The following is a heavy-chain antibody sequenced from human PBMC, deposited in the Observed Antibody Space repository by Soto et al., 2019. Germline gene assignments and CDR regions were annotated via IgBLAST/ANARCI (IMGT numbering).Heavy chain of an antibody. CDR1: GGPISSYY. V-gene: IGHV4-59*01. CDR2: IYYSGST. J-gene: IGHJ5*02. CDR3: ATTDILVP. D-gene: IGHD3-9*01. Sequence: QVQLQESGPGLVKPSETLSLTCTVSGGPISSYYWSWIRQPPGKGLEWIGYIYYSGSTNYNPSLKSRVTISVDTSKNQFSLKLSSVTAADTAVYYCATTDILVPWGQGTLVTVSS.